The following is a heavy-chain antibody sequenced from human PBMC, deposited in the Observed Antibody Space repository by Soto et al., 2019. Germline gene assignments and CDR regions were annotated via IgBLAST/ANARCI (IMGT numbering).Heavy chain of an antibody. CDR1: GGSISSGDYY. J-gene: IGHJ4*02. D-gene: IGHD4-17*01. V-gene: IGHV4-30-4*01. CDR3: ASIYGGNPGLLSY. Sequence: QVQLQESGPGLVKPSQTLSLTCTVSGGSISSGDYYWSWIRQPPGKGLEWIGYIYYSGSTYYNPSLKSRVXXSXDXXKTQFSLKLSSVTAADTAVYYCASIYGGNPGLLSYWGQGTLVTVSS. CDR2: IYYSGST.